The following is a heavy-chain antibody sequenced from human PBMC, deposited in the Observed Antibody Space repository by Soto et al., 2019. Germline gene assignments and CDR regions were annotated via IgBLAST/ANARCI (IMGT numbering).Heavy chain of an antibody. V-gene: IGHV3-30*03. J-gene: IGHJ6*02. CDR1: GSAFRTYG. CDR3: ARPQGRQQQLVYYYYYYGMDV. CDR2: ISYDGSDE. Sequence: GGSLRLSCAASGSAFRTYGMHWVRQAPGKGLEWVALISYDGSDEYYADSVKGRFTISRDNSKNTLYLQMNSLRAEDTAVYYCARPQGRQQQLVYYYYYYGMDVWGQGTTVTVSS. D-gene: IGHD6-13*01.